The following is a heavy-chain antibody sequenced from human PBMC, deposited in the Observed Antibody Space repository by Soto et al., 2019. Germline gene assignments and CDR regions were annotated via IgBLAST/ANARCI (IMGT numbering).Heavy chain of an antibody. CDR3: ARSLWGIAAAGTGPLNYFDY. Sequence: GASVKVSCKASGGTFSSYAISWVRQAPGQGLEWMGGIIPIFGTANYAQKFQGRVTITADKSTSTAYMELSSLRSEDTAVYYCARSLWGIAAAGTGPLNYFDYWGQGTLVTVSS. CDR1: GGTFSSYA. V-gene: IGHV1-69*06. D-gene: IGHD6-13*01. J-gene: IGHJ4*02. CDR2: IIPIFGTA.